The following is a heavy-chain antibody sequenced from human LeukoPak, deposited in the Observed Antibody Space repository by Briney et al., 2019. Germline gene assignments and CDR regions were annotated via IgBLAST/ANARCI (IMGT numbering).Heavy chain of an antibody. J-gene: IGHJ5*02. CDR3: ARDDNSGYYSGP. CDR2: INPSSGGT. D-gene: IGHD3-22*01. Sequence: ASVKVSCKASGYTFIDYYIHWVRQAPGQGLEWMGRINPSSGGTNYAQKFQGRVTMTRDTSITIAYMELSRLRSDDTAVYYCARDDNSGYYSGPWGQGTLVTVSS. V-gene: IGHV1-2*06. CDR1: GYTFIDYY.